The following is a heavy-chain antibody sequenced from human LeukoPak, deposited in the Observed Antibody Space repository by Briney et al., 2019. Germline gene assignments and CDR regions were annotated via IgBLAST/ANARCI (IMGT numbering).Heavy chain of an antibody. J-gene: IGHJ4*02. D-gene: IGHD2-2*01. V-gene: IGHV1-69*13. CDR3: ARDGGLGYCSSTSCCAFDY. Sequence: SVKVSCKASGGTFSSYAISWVRQAPGQGLEWMGGIIPIFGTANYAQKFQGRVTITADESTSTAYMGLSSLRSEDTAVYYCARDGGLGYCSSTSCCAFDYWGQGTLVTVSS. CDR2: IIPIFGTA. CDR1: GGTFSSYA.